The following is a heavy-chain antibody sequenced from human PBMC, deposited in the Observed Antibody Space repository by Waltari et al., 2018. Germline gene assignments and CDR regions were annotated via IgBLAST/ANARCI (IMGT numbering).Heavy chain of an antibody. CDR1: GFTVRSNY. J-gene: IGHJ6*02. CDR3: ARGGSSSWYYYYYGMDV. V-gene: IGHV3-53*01. D-gene: IGHD6-13*01. CDR2: IYSGGGT. Sequence: EVQLVESGGGLIQPGGSLRLSCAASGFTVRSNYMSWVRQAPGKGLEWVSVIYSGGGTYYADSVKGRFTISRDNSKNTLYLQMNSLRAEDTAVYYCARGGSSSWYYYYYGMDVWGQGTTVTVSS.